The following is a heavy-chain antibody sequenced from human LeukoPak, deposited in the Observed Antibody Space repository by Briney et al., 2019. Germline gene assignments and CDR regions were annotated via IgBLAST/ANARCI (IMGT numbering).Heavy chain of an antibody. CDR1: GYTFTSYD. Sequence: ASVKVSCKASGYTFTSYDINWVRQATGQGLGWMGWINPNSGGTNYAQKFQGRVTMTRDTSISTAYMELSRLRSDDTAVYYCARDKVRAAYGSGSSHLDYWGQGTLVTASS. CDR2: INPNSGGT. V-gene: IGHV1-2*02. J-gene: IGHJ4*02. D-gene: IGHD3-10*01. CDR3: ARDKVRAAYGSGSSHLDY.